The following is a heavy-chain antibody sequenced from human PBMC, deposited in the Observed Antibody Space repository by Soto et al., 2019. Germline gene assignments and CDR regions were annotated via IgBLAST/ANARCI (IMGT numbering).Heavy chain of an antibody. CDR1: GGSISSSSHY. D-gene: IGHD3-10*01. J-gene: IGHJ6*02. CDR2: IYYSGST. Sequence: SETLSLTCTVSGGSISSSSHYWGWIRQPPGKGLEWIGSIYYSGSTYYNPSLKSRVTISVGTSKNQFSLKLSSVTAADTAVYYCARQNGSEVAGFGELLYYYYGMDVWGQGTTVTVSS. CDR3: ARQNGSEVAGFGELLYYYYGMDV. V-gene: IGHV4-39*01.